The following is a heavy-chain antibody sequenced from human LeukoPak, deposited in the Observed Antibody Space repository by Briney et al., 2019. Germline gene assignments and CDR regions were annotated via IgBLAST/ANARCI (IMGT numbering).Heavy chain of an antibody. J-gene: IGHJ3*02. CDR1: GYTLTELS. CDR2: FDPEDGET. Sequence: GASVKVSCKVSGYTLTELSMHWGRQAPGKGLGWMGGFDPEDGETIYAQKLQGRVTMTEDTSTDTAYMELSRLRSEDTAVYYCATSGMVRGVITDTRDAFDIWGQGTMVTVSS. V-gene: IGHV1-24*01. D-gene: IGHD3-10*01. CDR3: ATSGMVRGVITDTRDAFDI.